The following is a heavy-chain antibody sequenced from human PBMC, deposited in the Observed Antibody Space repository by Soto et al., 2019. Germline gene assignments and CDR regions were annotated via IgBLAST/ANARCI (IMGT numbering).Heavy chain of an antibody. Sequence: EVQLVESGGGLVQPGGSLRLSCAASGFALSSSWMHWVRQSPGKALVWVSRISADGSNTNYADSVKGRFTISRDNAKNTLYLEMNSLRAEDTAVYYCARGFCSSISCYTWVLGNFWGQGTLVTVSS. CDR3: ARGFCSSISCYTWVLGNF. D-gene: IGHD2-2*02. CDR1: GFALSSSW. V-gene: IGHV3-74*01. J-gene: IGHJ4*02. CDR2: ISADGSNT.